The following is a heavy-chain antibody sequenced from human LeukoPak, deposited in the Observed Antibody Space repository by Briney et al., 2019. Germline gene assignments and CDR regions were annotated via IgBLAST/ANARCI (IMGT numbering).Heavy chain of an antibody. CDR2: INPNSGGT. J-gene: IGHJ4*02. CDR1: GYSFTGYY. CDR3: ARDPPMVRGVIMGLDY. D-gene: IGHD3-10*01. Sequence: GASVKVSCKASGYSFTGYYMHWVRQAPGQGLEWMGWINPNSGGTNYAQKFQGRVTMTRDTSISTAYMELSRLRSDDTAVYYCARDPPMVRGVIMGLDYWGQGTLVTVSS. V-gene: IGHV1-2*02.